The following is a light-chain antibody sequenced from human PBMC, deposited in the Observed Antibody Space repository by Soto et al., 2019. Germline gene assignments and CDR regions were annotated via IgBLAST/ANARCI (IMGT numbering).Light chain of an antibody. J-gene: IGKJ4*01. V-gene: IGKV1-27*01. Sequence: DIQMTQSPSSLSASVGDRATITCRASQDISNSLAWYQQKPGKVPKILIYATSILQSGVPARFSGSGSGADFALTISSLQTEDVATYYCHDYNSAPITFGGGTKVEI. CDR3: HDYNSAPIT. CDR1: QDISNS. CDR2: ATS.